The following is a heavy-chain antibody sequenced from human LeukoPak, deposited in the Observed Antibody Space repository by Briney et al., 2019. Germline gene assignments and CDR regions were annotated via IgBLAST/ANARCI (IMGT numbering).Heavy chain of an antibody. V-gene: IGHV1-69*13. J-gene: IGHJ4*02. Sequence: GASVKVSCKASGGTFSSYAISWVRQAPGQGLEWMGGIIPIFGTANYAQKFQGRVTITADESTSSAYMELSSLRSEDTAVYYCAREIAAALFDYWGQGTLVTVSS. CDR3: AREIAAALFDY. D-gene: IGHD6-13*01. CDR2: IIPIFGTA. CDR1: GGTFSSYA.